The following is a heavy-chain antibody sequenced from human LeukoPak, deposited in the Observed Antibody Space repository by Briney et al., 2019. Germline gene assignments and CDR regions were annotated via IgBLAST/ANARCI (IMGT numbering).Heavy chain of an antibody. J-gene: IGHJ4*02. CDR2: INKDGSDK. CDR1: GFTFSDFW. Sequence: PGGSLRLSCAASGFTFSDFWVEWFRQAPGKGLEWVAYINKDGSDKYYMDSVTGRFSISIDNAKNSLSLQMNSLRVDDTAVYYYARNQHWSRDIWGQGILVTVSS. CDR3: ARNQHWSRDI. V-gene: IGHV3-7*01. D-gene: IGHD2-8*02.